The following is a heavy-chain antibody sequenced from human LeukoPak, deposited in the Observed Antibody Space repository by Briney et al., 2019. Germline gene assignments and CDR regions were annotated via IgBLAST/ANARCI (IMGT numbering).Heavy chain of an antibody. V-gene: IGHV3-23*01. Sequence: GGSLRLSCAASGFTFSSYAMSWVRQAPGKGLEWVSAISGSGGSTYYADSVKGRFTIYRDNSKNTLYLQMNSLRAEDTAVYYCAKDLDGAVRGVSYYWGQGTLVTVSS. CDR3: AKDLDGAVRGVSYY. J-gene: IGHJ4*02. D-gene: IGHD3-10*01. CDR2: ISGSGGST. CDR1: GFTFSSYA.